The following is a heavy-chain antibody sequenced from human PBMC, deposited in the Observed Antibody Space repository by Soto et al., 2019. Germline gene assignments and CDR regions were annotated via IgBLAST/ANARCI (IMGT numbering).Heavy chain of an antibody. CDR1: GYSFTSYW. J-gene: IGHJ3*01. Sequence: AALKISCKGCGYSFTSYWIAWVRQMPGKGLEWMGFVYPGDPNIRYSPSFQGQVTISADTSITTAYLQWSSLKASDTAMYYCATQLATSQDAFDLWGQGTMVTGSS. CDR2: VYPGDPNI. CDR3: ATQLATSQDAFDL. V-gene: IGHV5-51*01. D-gene: IGHD2-2*01.